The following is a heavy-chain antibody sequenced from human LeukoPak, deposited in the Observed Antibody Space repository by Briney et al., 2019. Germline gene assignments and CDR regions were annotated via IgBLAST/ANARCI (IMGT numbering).Heavy chain of an antibody. D-gene: IGHD3-3*01. CDR3: ARSHSTYYDFWSGYYRYYMDV. Sequence: GRSLRLSCAASGFTFSSYAMHWVRQAPGKGLEWVAVISYDGSNKYYADSVKGRFTISRDNAKNSLYLQMNSLRAEDTAVYYCARSHSTYYDFWSGYYRYYMDVWGKGTTVTVSS. V-gene: IGHV3-30*04. CDR2: ISYDGSNK. CDR1: GFTFSSYA. J-gene: IGHJ6*03.